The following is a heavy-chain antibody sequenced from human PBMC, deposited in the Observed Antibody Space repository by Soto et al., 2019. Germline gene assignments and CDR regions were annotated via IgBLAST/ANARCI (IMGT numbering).Heavy chain of an antibody. J-gene: IGHJ4*02. Sequence: PGGSLRLSCAASGFTFSSYAMSWVRQAPGKGLEWVSAISGSGGSTYYADSVKGRFTISRDNTKNTLYLQMNSLRDEDTAVYYCAKITSPIVGATHFDYWGQGTLVTVSS. CDR3: AKITSPIVGATHFDY. D-gene: IGHD1-26*01. CDR1: GFTFSSYA. CDR2: ISGSGGST. V-gene: IGHV3-23*01.